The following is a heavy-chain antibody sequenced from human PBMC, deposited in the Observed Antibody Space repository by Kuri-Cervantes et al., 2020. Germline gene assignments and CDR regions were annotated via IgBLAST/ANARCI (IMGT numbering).Heavy chain of an antibody. CDR1: GGSFSSGGYY. D-gene: IGHD4-17*01. Sequence: SQTLSLTCAVYGGSFSSGGYYWSCIRQHPGKGQEWIGYIYYSGSSYYNPSLKSRVTISVDTSKNQFSLKLSSVTAADTAVYYCASQPTVTTGGFDPWGQGTLVTVSS. V-gene: IGHV4-31*02. CDR3: ASQPTVTTGGFDP. J-gene: IGHJ5*02. CDR2: IYYSGSS.